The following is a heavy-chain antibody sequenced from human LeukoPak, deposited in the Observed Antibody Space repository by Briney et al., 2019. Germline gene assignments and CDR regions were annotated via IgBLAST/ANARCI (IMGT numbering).Heavy chain of an antibody. CDR1: GGSISNYY. D-gene: IGHD6-19*01. CDR3: ARGSGWWGY. CDR2: IYYSGTT. J-gene: IGHJ4*02. V-gene: IGHV4-59*01. Sequence: PSETLSLTCTVSGGSISNYYWNWIRQPPGKGLEWIGYIYYSGTTNYNPSLKSRVSMSVDTSKNQFSLKLSSVTAADTAVYYCARGSGWWGYWGQGTLVTVSS.